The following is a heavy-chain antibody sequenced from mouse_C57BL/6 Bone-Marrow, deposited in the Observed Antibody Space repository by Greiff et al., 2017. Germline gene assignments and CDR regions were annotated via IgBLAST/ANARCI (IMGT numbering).Heavy chain of an antibody. J-gene: IGHJ1*03. V-gene: IGHV5-6*02. CDR1: GFTFSSYG. Sequence: DVKLQESGGDLVKPGGSLKLSCAASGFTFSSYGMSWVRQTPDKRLEWVATISSGGSYTYYPDSVKGRFTISRDNAKNTLYLQMSSLKSEDTAMYYCARQLYYGSSYWCFDVWGTGTTVTVSS. CDR3: ARQLYYGSSYWCFDV. CDR2: ISSGGSYT. D-gene: IGHD1-1*01.